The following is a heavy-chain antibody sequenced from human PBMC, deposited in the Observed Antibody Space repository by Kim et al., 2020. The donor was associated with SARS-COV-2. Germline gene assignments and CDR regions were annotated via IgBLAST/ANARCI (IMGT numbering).Heavy chain of an antibody. V-gene: IGHV4-59*01. CDR3: ARDRTSSRWAAFDI. J-gene: IGHJ3*02. Sequence: NPSLKSRVTISVDTSKNQFSLKLSSVTAADTAVYYCARDRTSSRWAAFDIWGQGTMVTVSS. D-gene: IGHD4-17*01.